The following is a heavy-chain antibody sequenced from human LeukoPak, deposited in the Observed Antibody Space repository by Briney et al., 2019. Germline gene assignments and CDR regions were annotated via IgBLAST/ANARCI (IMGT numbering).Heavy chain of an antibody. D-gene: IGHD6-19*01. CDR2: IPPDGCDT. CDR3: ARQQAVPGPGIDY. J-gene: IGHJ4*02. CDR1: GCTFTNYW. V-gene: IGHV5-51*01. Sequence: GGSLKIFCEASGCTFTNYWIRRGGQMPGKRVEWMGIIPPDGCDTRYSPCFQAQATISADKSINTAYLQWSSLKASDTAIYYWARQQAVPGPGIDYWGQGTVVSASS.